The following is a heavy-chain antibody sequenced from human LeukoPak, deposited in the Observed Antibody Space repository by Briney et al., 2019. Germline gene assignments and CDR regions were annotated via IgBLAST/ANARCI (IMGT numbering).Heavy chain of an antibody. CDR2: INRDGSTT. CDR1: GFTFSNYW. Sequence: GGSLRLSCAASGFTFSNYWVHWVRQAPGKGLVWVSRINRDGSTTNYADSVKGRFTVSRDNAKSTLELQMNSLRAEDTAVYYCARDKKSGESSEIDYWGQGTLVTVSS. V-gene: IGHV3-74*01. CDR3: ARDKKSGESSEIDY. J-gene: IGHJ4*02. D-gene: IGHD3-10*01.